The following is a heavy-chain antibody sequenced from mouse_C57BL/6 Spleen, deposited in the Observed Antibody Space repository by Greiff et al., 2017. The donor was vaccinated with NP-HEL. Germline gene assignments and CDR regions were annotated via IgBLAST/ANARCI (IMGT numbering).Heavy chain of an antibody. Sequence: VQLQESGAELVRPGTSVKVSCKASGYAFTNYLIEWVKQRPGQGLEWIGVINPGSGGTNYNEKFKGKATLTADKSSSTAYMQLSSLTSEDSAVYFCARDYYYGSSRYYFDYWGQGTTLTVSS. CDR1: GYAFTNYL. V-gene: IGHV1-54*01. CDR2: INPGSGGT. D-gene: IGHD1-1*01. J-gene: IGHJ2*01. CDR3: ARDYYYGSSRYYFDY.